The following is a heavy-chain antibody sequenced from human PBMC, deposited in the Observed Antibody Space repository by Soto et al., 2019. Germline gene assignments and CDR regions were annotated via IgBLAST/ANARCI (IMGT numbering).Heavy chain of an antibody. D-gene: IGHD2-2*01. V-gene: IGHV3-11*06. Sequence: GGSLSLSCAAAGFTFSDYCMSWIRQAPGKGLEWISYISGSNIYTNYADSVKGRFTISRDNANNSLYLQMDSLRVEDTAVYYCARDGGEVIPAAIGGGYGMDVWGQGTTVTVSS. CDR3: ARDGGEVIPAAIGGGYGMDV. J-gene: IGHJ6*02. CDR2: ISGSNIYT. CDR1: GFTFSDYC.